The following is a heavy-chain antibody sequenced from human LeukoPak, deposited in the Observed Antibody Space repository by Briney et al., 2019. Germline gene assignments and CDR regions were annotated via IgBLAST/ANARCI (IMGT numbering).Heavy chain of an antibody. J-gene: IGHJ4*02. V-gene: IGHV1-8*01. CDR3: ARATTVTTRVYGY. Sequence: ASVKVSCKASGYTFTSYDINWVRQATGQGLEWMGWMNPNSGNTGYAQKFQGRVTMTRNTSISTAYMELSSLRSENTAVYYCARATTVTTRVYGYWGQGTLVTVSS. D-gene: IGHD4-17*01. CDR1: GYTFTSYD. CDR2: MNPNSGNT.